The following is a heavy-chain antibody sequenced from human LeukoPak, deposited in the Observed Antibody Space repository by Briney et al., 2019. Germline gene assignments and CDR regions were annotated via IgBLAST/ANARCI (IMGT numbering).Heavy chain of an antibody. CDR1: GNYW. CDR2: INSGGRT. V-gene: IGHV3-53*01. J-gene: IGHJ6*02. Sequence: SGGSLRLSCAASGNYWMHWVRQAPGKGLEWVSVINSGGRTYYADSVKGRFTISRDNSKNTLYLQMNSLRAEDTAVYYCAGSIAAPFDYYYGMDVWGQGTTVTVSS. CDR3: AGSIAAPFDYYYGMDV. D-gene: IGHD6-6*01.